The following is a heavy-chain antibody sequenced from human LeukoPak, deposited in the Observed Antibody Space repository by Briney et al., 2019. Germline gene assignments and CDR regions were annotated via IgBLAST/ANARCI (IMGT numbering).Heavy chain of an antibody. Sequence: SETLSLTCTVSGGSISSYYWSWIRQPPGKGLEWIGYIYYSGSTNYNPSLKSRVTISVDTSKNQFSLKLSSVTAADTAVYYCARAPSNYYYDSSGYYDYWGQGTLVTVSS. CDR1: GGSISSYY. CDR2: IYYSGST. J-gene: IGHJ4*02. D-gene: IGHD3-22*01. V-gene: IGHV4-59*12. CDR3: ARAPSNYYYDSSGYYDY.